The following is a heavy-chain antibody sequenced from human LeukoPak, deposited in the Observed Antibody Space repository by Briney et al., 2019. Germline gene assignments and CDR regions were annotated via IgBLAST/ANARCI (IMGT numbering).Heavy chain of an antibody. J-gene: IGHJ3*02. CDR3: AREGENSSGLPAAFDI. CDR1: GGSISTITYY. V-gene: IGHV4-39*07. CDR2: MYYRGNT. Sequence: SETLSLTCTVSGGSISTITYYWGWIRQPPGKGLEWVGHMYYRGNTFYNPSLKSRVTISVDTSKNQFSLKLRSVTAADTAVYYCAREGENSSGLPAAFDIWGQGTMVTVSS. D-gene: IGHD6-19*01.